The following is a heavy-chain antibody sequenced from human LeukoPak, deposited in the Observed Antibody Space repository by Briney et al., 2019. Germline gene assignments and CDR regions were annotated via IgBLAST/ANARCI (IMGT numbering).Heavy chain of an antibody. CDR3: AGAVVAEQKGGFDY. J-gene: IGHJ4*02. Sequence: ATVKVSCKASGYTFTNYYTHWMRQAPGQGLEWMGIINPSGGSASYAQKFQGRVTMTRDTSTSTVYMELSSLRSEDTAVYYCAGAVVAEQKGGFDYWGQGTLVTVSS. D-gene: IGHD2-15*01. CDR1: GYTFTNYY. CDR2: INPSGGSA. V-gene: IGHV1-46*01.